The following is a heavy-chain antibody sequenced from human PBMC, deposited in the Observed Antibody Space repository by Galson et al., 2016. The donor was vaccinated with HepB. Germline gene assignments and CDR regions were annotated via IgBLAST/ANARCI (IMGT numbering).Heavy chain of an antibody. Sequence: SVKVSCKASGFSFSSSTVQWVRQARGQGLEWIGWIVVGSGNTNYAQKLQERVTISRDMSTSTAYMELSSLRSEDTGVYYCAAESSYINYGDYWGQGTLVTVSS. CDR3: AAESSYINYGDY. V-gene: IGHV1-58*01. CDR1: GFSFSSST. J-gene: IGHJ4*02. CDR2: IVVGSGNT. D-gene: IGHD4-11*01.